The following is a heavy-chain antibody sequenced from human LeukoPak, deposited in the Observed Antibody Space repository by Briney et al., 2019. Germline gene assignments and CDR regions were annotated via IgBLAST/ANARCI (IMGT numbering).Heavy chain of an antibody. CDR2: IKQDGSEK. J-gene: IGHJ4*02. CDR1: GFTFGDYA. CDR3: ARYADGIFY. Sequence: GGSLRLSCTASGFTFGDYAMSWVRQAPGKGLEWVANIKQDGSEKYYVDSVKGRFTISRDNAKNTLYLQMNSLRAEDTAVYYCARYADGIFYWGQGTLVTVSS. V-gene: IGHV3-7*01. D-gene: IGHD1-14*01.